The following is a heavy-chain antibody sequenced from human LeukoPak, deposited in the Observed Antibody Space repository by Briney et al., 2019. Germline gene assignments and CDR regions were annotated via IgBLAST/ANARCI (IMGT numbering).Heavy chain of an antibody. J-gene: IGHJ4*02. CDR2: TSYAGSNE. V-gene: IGHV3-30-3*01. CDR1: GFTFSSYA. D-gene: IGHD3-16*01. CDR3: ARDWGNRFEY. Sequence: PGGSLRLSCAASGFTFSSYAMHWVRQAPGKGLEWVATTSYAGSNEWYPDSVKGRFTISRDNSKNTLFLQMNSLRPEDTAVYYCARDWGNRFEYWGQGTLVTVSS.